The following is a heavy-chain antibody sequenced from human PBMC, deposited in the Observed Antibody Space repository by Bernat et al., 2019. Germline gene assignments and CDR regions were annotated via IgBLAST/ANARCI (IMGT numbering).Heavy chain of an antibody. J-gene: IGHJ4*02. Sequence: QVQLVESGGGVVQPGRSLRLSCAASGFTFSSYAMHWVRQAPGKGLEWVAVISYDGSKKYYEASGRGCFTISRDNPKNTFFLQMNSRRAEETVVYYCAGGAEELWLEQCLDYWGQGTLVPVPS. D-gene: IGHD6-19*01. CDR2: ISYDGSKK. V-gene: IGHV3-30-3*01. CDR3: AGGAEELWLEQCLDY. CDR1: GFTFSSYA.